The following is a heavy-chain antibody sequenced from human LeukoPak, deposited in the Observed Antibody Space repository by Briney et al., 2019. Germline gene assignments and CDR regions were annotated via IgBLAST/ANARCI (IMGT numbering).Heavy chain of an antibody. Sequence: PSETLSLTCTVSGGSISTYYWSWIWQPPGKGLEWIGYIDYSGSTNYNPSLKSRVTMSVDTSKHQFSLKLSSVTAADTAVYYCARVGSYCFDYWGQGTLVTVSS. CDR1: GGSISTYY. D-gene: IGHD3-10*01. CDR3: ARVGSYCFDY. J-gene: IGHJ4*02. CDR2: IDYSGST. V-gene: IGHV4-59*01.